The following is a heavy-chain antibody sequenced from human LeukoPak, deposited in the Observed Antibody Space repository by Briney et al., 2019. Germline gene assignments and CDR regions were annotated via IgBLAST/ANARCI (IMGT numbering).Heavy chain of an antibody. CDR3: ARDSSGYLHALDI. J-gene: IGHJ3*02. CDR2: IYYRGST. Sequence: SETLSLTCIISGGSISSYYWTWIRQPPGKGLEWIGYIYYRGSTNYNPSLKSRGTISIDTSRKQFSLRLSSVTAADTAVYYCARDSSGYLHALDIWGQGTMVTVSS. V-gene: IGHV4-59*01. CDR1: GGSISSYY. D-gene: IGHD3-22*01.